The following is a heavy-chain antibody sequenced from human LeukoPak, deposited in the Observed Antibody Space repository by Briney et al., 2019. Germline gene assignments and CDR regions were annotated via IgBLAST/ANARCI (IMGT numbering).Heavy chain of an antibody. CDR3: AKSDWSPS. J-gene: IGHJ5*01. CDR1: GFSFTKAW. CDR2: ISGSGGST. Sequence: SGGSLRLSCAASGFSFTKAWMNWVRQAPGKGLEWVSAISGSGGSTYYANSVKGRFTISGDNSKNTLYLQMNSLRAEDTAVYYCAKSDWSPSWGQGTLVTVSS. V-gene: IGHV3-23*01.